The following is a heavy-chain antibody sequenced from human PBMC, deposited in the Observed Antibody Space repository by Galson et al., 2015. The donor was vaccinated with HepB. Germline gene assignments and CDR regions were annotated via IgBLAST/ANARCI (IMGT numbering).Heavy chain of an antibody. CDR3: ARAPVATINDAFDI. CDR2: MNPNSGNT. CDR1: GYTFTSYD. D-gene: IGHD5-12*01. Sequence: SVKVSCKASGYTFTSYDINWVRQATGQGLEWMGWMNPNSGNTGYAQKFQGRVTITADESTSTACMELSSLRSEDTAVYYCARAPVATINDAFDIWGQGTMVTVSS. J-gene: IGHJ3*02. V-gene: IGHV1-8*01.